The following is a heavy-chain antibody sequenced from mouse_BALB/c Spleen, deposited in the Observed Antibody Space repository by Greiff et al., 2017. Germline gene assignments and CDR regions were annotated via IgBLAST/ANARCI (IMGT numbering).Heavy chain of an antibody. D-gene: IGHD2-10*01. V-gene: IGHV7-3*02. Sequence: EVMLVESGGGLVQPGGSLRLSCATSGFTFTDYYMSWVRQPPGKALEWLGFIRNKANGYTTEYSASVKGRFTISRDNSQSILYLQMNTLRAEDSATYYCARGLLRAMDYWGQGTSVTVSS. CDR3: ARGLLRAMDY. CDR2: IRNKANGYTT. J-gene: IGHJ4*01. CDR1: GFTFTDYY.